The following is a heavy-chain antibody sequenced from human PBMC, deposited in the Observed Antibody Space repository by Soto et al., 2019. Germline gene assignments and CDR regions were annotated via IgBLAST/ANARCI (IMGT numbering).Heavy chain of an antibody. J-gene: IGHJ4*02. V-gene: IGHV4-39*02. D-gene: IGHD6-6*01. CDR3: AREPRAARRSLVGLDY. CDR2: IYYRGST. CDR1: GGSISSSSYY. Sequence: QLQLQESGPGLVKPSETLSLTCTVAGGSISSSSYYWGWIRQPPGKGRVWIGSIYYRGSTYYNPSLKSRVTLSVDMAKNQCSLKLSSETAADTAVYYCAREPRAARRSLVGLDYWGQGTLVTVSS.